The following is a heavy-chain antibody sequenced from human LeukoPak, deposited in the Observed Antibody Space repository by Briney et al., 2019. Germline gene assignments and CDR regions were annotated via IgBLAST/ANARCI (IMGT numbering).Heavy chain of an antibody. D-gene: IGHD2-2*01. V-gene: IGHV1-69*05. CDR1: GGTFSSFA. Sequence: SVKVSCKASGGTFSSFAISWVRQAPGQGPEWMGGIIPIFGTANYAQKFQGRVTITTDESTSTAYMELSSLRSEDTAVYYCARDQGLEYCSSTSCLGHAFDIWGQGTMVTVSS. CDR3: ARDQGLEYCSSTSCLGHAFDI. J-gene: IGHJ3*02. CDR2: IIPIFGTA.